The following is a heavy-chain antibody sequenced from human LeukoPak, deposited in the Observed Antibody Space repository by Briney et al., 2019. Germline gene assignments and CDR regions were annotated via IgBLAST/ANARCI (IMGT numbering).Heavy chain of an antibody. CDR2: IYHSGST. J-gene: IGHJ5*02. CDR3: ARVEDSGYDYRGRFDP. Sequence: SETLSLTCTVSGYSISSGYYWGWIRQPPGQGLEWIGSIYHSGSTYYNPSLKSRVTISVDTSKNQFSLKLSSVTAADTAVYYCARVEDSGYDYRGRFDPWGQGTLVTVSS. V-gene: IGHV4-38-2*02. D-gene: IGHD5-12*01. CDR1: GYSISSGYY.